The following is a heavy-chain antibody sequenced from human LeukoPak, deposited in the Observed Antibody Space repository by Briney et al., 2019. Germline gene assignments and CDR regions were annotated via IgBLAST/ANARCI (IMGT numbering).Heavy chain of an antibody. CDR2: ISWNSGSI. CDR3: AKAKGIAVAESFDY. Sequence: GGSLRLSCAASGFTFDDYAMHWVRQAPGKGLEWVSGISWNSGSIGYADSVKGRFTISRGNAKNSLYLQMNSLRAEDMALYYCAKAKGIAVAESFDYWGQGTLVTVSS. CDR1: GFTFDDYA. D-gene: IGHD6-19*01. V-gene: IGHV3-9*03. J-gene: IGHJ4*02.